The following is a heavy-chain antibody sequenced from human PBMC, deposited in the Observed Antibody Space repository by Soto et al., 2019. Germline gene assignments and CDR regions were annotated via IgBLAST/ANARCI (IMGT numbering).Heavy chain of an antibody. CDR2: INYSGRT. Sequence: PSETLSLTCTVSGGSISDSSHYWAWIRQPPGKGLEWIATINYSGRTYYNPSLRSRVTISVDTSRDQFSLNLNSVTAADTAVYYCARHFGNYGDWAFDFWGQGTQVTVSS. J-gene: IGHJ4*02. D-gene: IGHD4-17*01. V-gene: IGHV4-39*01. CDR3: ARHFGNYGDWAFDF. CDR1: GGSISDSSHY.